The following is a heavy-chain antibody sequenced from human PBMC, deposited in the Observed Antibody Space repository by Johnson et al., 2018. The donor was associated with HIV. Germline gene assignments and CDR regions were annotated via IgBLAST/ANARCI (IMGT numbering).Heavy chain of an antibody. CDR3: ARSGAFDI. Sequence: VQLVESGGGLVQPGGSLRLSCAASGFTFSSYGMHWVRQAPGKGLVWVSRINSVGSFTTYADSVKGRFTISRDNAKNTLYLQMNSLTAEDTAVYYCARSGAFDIWGQGTMVTVSS. D-gene: IGHD3-10*01. V-gene: IGHV3-74*01. CDR1: GFTFSSYG. CDR2: INSVGSFT. J-gene: IGHJ3*02.